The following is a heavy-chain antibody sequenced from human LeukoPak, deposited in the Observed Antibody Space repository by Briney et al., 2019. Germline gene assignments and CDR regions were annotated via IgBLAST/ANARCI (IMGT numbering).Heavy chain of an antibody. CDR1: GFTFSSYS. CDR3: ARDWAAAGGFDY. Sequence: GGSLRLSCAASGFTFSSYSMNWVRQAPGKGLEWVSSISGSSSYIYYADSVKGRFTISRDNAKNSLYLQMNSLRAEDTAVYYCARDWAAAGGFDYWGQGTLVTVSS. D-gene: IGHD6-13*01. V-gene: IGHV3-21*01. CDR2: ISGSSSYI. J-gene: IGHJ4*02.